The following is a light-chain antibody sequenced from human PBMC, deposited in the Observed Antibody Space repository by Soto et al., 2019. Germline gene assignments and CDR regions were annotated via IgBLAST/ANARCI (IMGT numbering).Light chain of an antibody. CDR2: AAS. J-gene: IGKJ1*01. V-gene: IGKV1-9*01. CDR3: QQYYNYPRT. CDR1: QGINTF. Sequence: IQLTHSPSSLSASVGGRFNITCRASQGINTFLAWYQKKKGKAPKLLIYAASTLQSGVPSRLRGSGYGTDSTITISSLKHEDFETYYCQQYYNYPRTFGHGTKVDIK.